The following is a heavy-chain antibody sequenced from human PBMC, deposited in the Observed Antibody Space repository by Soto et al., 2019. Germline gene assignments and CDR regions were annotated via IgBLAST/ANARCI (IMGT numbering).Heavy chain of an antibody. V-gene: IGHV3-30*18. CDR2: ISYDGSNK. CDR1: GFTFSSYG. Sequence: GGSLRFSCAASGFTFSSYGMHWVRQAPGKGLEWVAVISYDGSNKYYADSVKGRFTISRDNSKNTLYLQMNSLRAEDTAVYYCAKDLGGYDWGDNYYYYGMDVWGQGTTVTVSS. J-gene: IGHJ6*02. D-gene: IGHD5-12*01. CDR3: AKDLGGYDWGDNYYYYGMDV.